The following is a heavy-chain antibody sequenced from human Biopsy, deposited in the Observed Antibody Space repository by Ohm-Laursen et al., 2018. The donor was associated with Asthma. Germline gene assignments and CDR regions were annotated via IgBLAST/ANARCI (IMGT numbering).Heavy chain of an antibody. CDR3: ARGDSSNWSHYYFDY. D-gene: IGHD3-22*01. Sequence: SLRLSCAASGFTFMTYGMHWVRQAPGKGLEWVSVIYSGGTSHTADSVRGRFTISRDYSKNTLYLQMHSLRAEDTAVYYCARGDSSNWSHYYFDYWGQGTVVSVSS. CDR1: GFTFMTYG. J-gene: IGHJ4*03. CDR2: IYSGGTS. V-gene: IGHV3-NL1*01.